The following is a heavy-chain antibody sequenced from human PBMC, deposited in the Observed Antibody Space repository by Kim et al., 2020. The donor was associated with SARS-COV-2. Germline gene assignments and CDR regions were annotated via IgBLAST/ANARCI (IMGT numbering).Heavy chain of an antibody. CDR2: IDPSDSYT. CDR1: GYSFTSYW. CDR3: ARDEDIVVVVAAPGNYYYGMDV. V-gene: IGHV5-10-1*01. D-gene: IGHD2-15*01. J-gene: IGHJ6*02. Sequence: GESLKISCKGSGYSFTSYWISWVRQMPGKGLEWMGRIDPSDSYTNYSPSFQGHVTISADKSISTAYLQWSSLKASDTAMYYRARDEDIVVVVAAPGNYYYGMDVWGQGATVAVSS.